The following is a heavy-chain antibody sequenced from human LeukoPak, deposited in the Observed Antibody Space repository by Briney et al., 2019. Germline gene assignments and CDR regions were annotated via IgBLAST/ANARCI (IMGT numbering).Heavy chain of an antibody. J-gene: IGHJ3*02. Sequence: SETLSLTCTVSGGSITSSSYYWGWHRQPPGKGLEWIGSIYSSGSTYYNPSLKSRVTISVDTSKNQFSLKLSSVTAADTAVYYCARSILGHDAFDIWGQGTMVTVSS. V-gene: IGHV4-39*01. CDR1: GGSITSSSYY. CDR2: IYSSGST. D-gene: IGHD2-21*01. CDR3: ARSILGHDAFDI.